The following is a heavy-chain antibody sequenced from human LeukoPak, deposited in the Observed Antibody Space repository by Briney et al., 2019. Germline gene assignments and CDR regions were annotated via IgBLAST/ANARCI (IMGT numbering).Heavy chain of an antibody. D-gene: IGHD6-6*01. CDR2: ISGSGDST. V-gene: IGHV3-23*01. Sequence: GGSLRLSCAASGFTFSSYAMSWVRQAPGKGLECVSSISGSGDSTYYADSVKGRFTISRDNSKNTLFLQMNSLRAEDTAVYHCAKRGSSSSAFRSDYWGQGTLVTVSS. CDR3: AKRGSSSSAFRSDY. CDR1: GFTFSSYA. J-gene: IGHJ4*02.